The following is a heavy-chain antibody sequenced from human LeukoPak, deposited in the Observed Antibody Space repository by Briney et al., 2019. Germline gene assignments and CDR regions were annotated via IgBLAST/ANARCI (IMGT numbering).Heavy chain of an antibody. CDR2: ISHNGKII. Sequence: GGSLRPSCAASGFTFSDYSMNWVRQGPGKGLEWLSYISHNGKIITYADSVKGRFTISRDSAKNSLSLQMNSLRDDDTAVYFCARDLDWAFDYWGQGTLVTVSS. J-gene: IGHJ4*02. CDR1: GFTFSDYS. V-gene: IGHV3-48*02. D-gene: IGHD1-1*01. CDR3: ARDLDWAFDY.